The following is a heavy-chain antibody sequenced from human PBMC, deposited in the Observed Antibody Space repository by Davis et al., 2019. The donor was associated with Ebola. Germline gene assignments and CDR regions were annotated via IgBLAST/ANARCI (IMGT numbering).Heavy chain of an antibody. V-gene: IGHV3-9*01. CDR1: GFTFDDYA. D-gene: IGHD5-12*01. Sequence: GGSLRLSCAASGFTFDDYAMHWVRQAPGKGLEWVSGISWNSDSIGYADSVKGRFTISRDNAKNSLYLQMNSLRAEDTAVYYCARTALFSGYDLWYYYYGMDVWGQGTTVTVSS. CDR3: ARTALFSGYDLWYYYYGMDV. J-gene: IGHJ6*02. CDR2: ISWNSDSI.